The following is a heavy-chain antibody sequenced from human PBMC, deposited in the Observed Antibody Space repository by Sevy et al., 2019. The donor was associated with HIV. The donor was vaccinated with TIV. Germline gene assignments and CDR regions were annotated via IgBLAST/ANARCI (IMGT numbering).Heavy chain of an antibody. J-gene: IGHJ4*02. CDR3: ARLSGNSYEGEYFDY. V-gene: IGHV1-2*02. CDR1: GYTFTGYY. CDR2: INPNSGGT. D-gene: IGHD5-18*01. Sequence: ASVKVSCKASGYTFTGYYMHWVRQAPGQGLEWMGWINPNSGGTNYAQKFQGRVTMTRDTSISTAYMELSRLRSDDTAVYYCARLSGNSYEGEYFDYWGQGTLVTVSS.